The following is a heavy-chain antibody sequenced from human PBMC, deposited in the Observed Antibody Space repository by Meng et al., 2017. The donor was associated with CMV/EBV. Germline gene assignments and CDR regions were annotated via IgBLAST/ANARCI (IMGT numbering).Heavy chain of an antibody. CDR2: ISSSGSTI. D-gene: IGHD3-3*01. V-gene: IGHV3-48*03. J-gene: IGHJ6*02. CDR3: AKDITIFGVVISSYGMDV. CDR1: GFTFSSYE. Sequence: GGSLRLSCAASGFTFSSYEMNWVRQAPGKGLGWVSYISSSGSTIYYADSVKGRFTISRDNAKNSLYLQMNSLRAEDTALYYCAKDITIFGVVISSYGMDVWGQGTTVTVSS.